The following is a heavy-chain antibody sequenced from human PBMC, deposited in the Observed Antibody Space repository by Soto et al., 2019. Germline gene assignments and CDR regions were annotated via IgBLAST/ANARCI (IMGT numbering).Heavy chain of an antibody. V-gene: IGHV1-69*12. CDR1: GGTFSNYP. J-gene: IGHJ2*01. Sequence: QVQLVQSGAEVKKPGSSVKVSCKASGGTFSNYPISWVRQAPGQGLEWMGGIIPIFGTVNYAQKFQGRVMITAAESTSTAYMELSSLRSEDTAVYYCARGNHRWLQLWYFDLWGRGTLVTFSS. CDR2: IIPIFGTV. CDR3: ARGNHRWLQLWYFDL. D-gene: IGHD5-12*01.